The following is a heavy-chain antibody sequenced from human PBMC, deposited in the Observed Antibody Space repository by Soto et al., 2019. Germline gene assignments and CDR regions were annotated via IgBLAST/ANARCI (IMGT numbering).Heavy chain of an antibody. CDR1: GFTFSSYS. Sequence: GGSLRLSCAASGFTFSSYSMNWVRQAPGKGLEWVSYISSSSSTIYYADSVKGRLTISRDNAKNSLYLQMNSLRAEDTAVYYCAKSSQAGYYDYIWGSYRYTVDYWGQGTLVTVSS. V-gene: IGHV3-48*01. CDR3: AKSSQAGYYDYIWGSYRYTVDY. D-gene: IGHD3-16*02. J-gene: IGHJ4*02. CDR2: ISSSSSTI.